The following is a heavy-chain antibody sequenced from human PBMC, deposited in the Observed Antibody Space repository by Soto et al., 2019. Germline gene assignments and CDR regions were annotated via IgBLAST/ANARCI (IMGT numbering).Heavy chain of an antibody. Sequence: GESLKISCKGSGYSFTSYWISWVRQMPGKGLEWMGRIDPSDSYTNYSPSFQGHVTISADKSISTAYLQWSSLKASDTAMYYCARGRVYSSSSLGYYYYGMDVCGQGATVTVSS. J-gene: IGHJ6*02. CDR1: GYSFTSYW. V-gene: IGHV5-10-1*01. CDR3: ARGRVYSSSSLGYYYYGMDV. D-gene: IGHD6-6*01. CDR2: IDPSDSYT.